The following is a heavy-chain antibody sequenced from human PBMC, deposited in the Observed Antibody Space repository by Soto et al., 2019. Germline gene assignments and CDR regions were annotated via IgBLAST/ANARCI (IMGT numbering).Heavy chain of an antibody. Sequence: EVQLVQSGAEVKKPGESLKIPCNGSGYSFTTHWIGWVRQMPGKGLEWMGVIYPGDSDTKYSPSFQGQVTISVDKSIETAYLQVNPLKASDPALYYWATRRDRGGHDGRDFDYWGQGTLVTLSS. V-gene: IGHV5-51*01. CDR1: GYSFTTHW. CDR2: IYPGDSDT. D-gene: IGHD5-12*01. CDR3: ATRRDRGGHDGRDFDY. J-gene: IGHJ4*02.